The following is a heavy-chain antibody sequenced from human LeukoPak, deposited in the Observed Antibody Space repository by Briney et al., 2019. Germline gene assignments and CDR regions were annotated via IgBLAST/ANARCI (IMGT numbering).Heavy chain of an antibody. D-gene: IGHD1-26*01. CDR2: INPSTGGT. CDR3: ARDKENYLGELLID. CDR1: GYTFIDYY. Sequence: GASVKVSCKTSGYTFIDYYVHWIRQAPGQGLEWMGRINPSTGGTDFAQKFQGKVSMTRDTSISTAYMELSRLGSDDTAVYYCARDKENYLGELLIDWGQGTLVTVSS. J-gene: IGHJ4*02. V-gene: IGHV1-2*06.